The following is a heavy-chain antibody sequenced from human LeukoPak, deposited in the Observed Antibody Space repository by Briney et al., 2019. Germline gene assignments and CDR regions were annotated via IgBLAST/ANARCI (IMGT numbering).Heavy chain of an antibody. CDR1: GYNFDRYG. V-gene: IGHV1-18*04. Sequence: ALVKVSCKGSGYNFDRYGVNWVRQAPGQGLEWVGWISTYNGNTFYAQKFEGRVTMTTDTSTSTVYMDLRSLRSDDTAVYYCARDLEHCRNIICSNSAYWGQGTLVTVSS. D-gene: IGHD2-2*01. CDR2: ISTYNGNT. CDR3: ARDLEHCRNIICSNSAY. J-gene: IGHJ4*02.